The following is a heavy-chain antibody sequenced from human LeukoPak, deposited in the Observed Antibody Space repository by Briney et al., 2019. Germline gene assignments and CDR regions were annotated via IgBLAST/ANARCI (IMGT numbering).Heavy chain of an antibody. V-gene: IGHV3-30-3*01. J-gene: IGHJ4*02. CDR2: ISYDGSNK. CDR3: ARRPLGATIVFDY. Sequence: GGSLRLSCAASGFTFSSYAMHWVRQAPGKGLEWVAVISYDGSNKYYADSVKGRFTISRDNSKNTLYLQMNSLRAEDTAVYYCARRPLGATIVFDYWGQGTLVTVSS. CDR1: GFTFSSYA. D-gene: IGHD5-12*01.